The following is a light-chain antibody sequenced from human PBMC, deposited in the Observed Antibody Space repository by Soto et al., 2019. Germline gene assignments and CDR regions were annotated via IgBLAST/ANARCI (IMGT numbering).Light chain of an antibody. J-gene: IGKJ5*01. Sequence: EIGFAQSPATLSLSPGERATLSFMAIQSVSISLAWYQQKPGQAPRLLIYDASNRATGVPARFSGSGSGTDFTLTVSSLEPEDFALYCCQQRSNWPPEITFGQGTRLEIK. CDR3: QQRSNWPPEIT. V-gene: IGKV3-11*01. CDR1: QSVSIS. CDR2: DAS.